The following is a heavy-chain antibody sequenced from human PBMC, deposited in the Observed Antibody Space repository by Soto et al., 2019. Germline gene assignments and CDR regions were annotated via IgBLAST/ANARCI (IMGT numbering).Heavy chain of an antibody. V-gene: IGHV1-69*13. D-gene: IGHD6-13*01. CDR1: GGTFSSYA. CDR2: IIPIFGTA. Sequence: SVKVSCKASGGTFSSYAISWVRQAPGQGLEWMGEIIPIFGTANYAQKFQGRVTITADESTSTAYMELSSLRSEDTAVYYCAQPRIAAAGKASFDYWGQGTLVTVSS. J-gene: IGHJ4*02. CDR3: AQPRIAAAGKASFDY.